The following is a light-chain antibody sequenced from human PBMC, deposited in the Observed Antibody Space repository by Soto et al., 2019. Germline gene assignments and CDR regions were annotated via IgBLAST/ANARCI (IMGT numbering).Light chain of an antibody. J-gene: IGKJ5*01. Sequence: EIVLTQSPGTLSLSPGEEATLSCRASQSVSSSYIAWYQQRPRQTPSLLIYGASTRATGIPDRFSGSGSGTHFTLTISRLEPGDFAVYYCQHFGGTTFTFGQGTRLEIK. CDR1: QSVSSSY. CDR2: GAS. CDR3: QHFGGTTFT. V-gene: IGKV3-20*01.